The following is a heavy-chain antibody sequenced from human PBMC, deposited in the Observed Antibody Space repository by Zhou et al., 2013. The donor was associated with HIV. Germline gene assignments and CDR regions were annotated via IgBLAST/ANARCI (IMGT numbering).Heavy chain of an antibody. V-gene: IGHV1-69*12. CDR1: GGTFSSYV. D-gene: IGHD3-22*01. CDR2: IIPIFGTA. Sequence: QVQLVQSGAEVKKPGSSVKVSCKASGGTFSSYVISWVRQAPGQGLEWMGGIIPIFGTANYAQKFQGRVTITADESTSTAYMYLSSLRSEDTAVYYCARDQPKPYYYDSRGYYYSGHNWFDPWGQGTLVTVSS. CDR3: ARDQPKPYYYDSRGYYYSGHNWFDP. J-gene: IGHJ5*02.